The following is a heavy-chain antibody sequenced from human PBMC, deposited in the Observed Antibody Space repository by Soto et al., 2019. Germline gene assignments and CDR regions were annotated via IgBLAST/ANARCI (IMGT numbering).Heavy chain of an antibody. D-gene: IGHD3-10*01. CDR2: MNPNSGNT. V-gene: IGHV1-8*01. CDR3: TRLLGVPAWGYYYGMDV. Sequence: ASVKVSCKASGYTFTSYDINWVRQATGQGLEWMGWMNPNSGNTGYAQKFQGRVTMTRNTSISTAYMELSSLRSEDTAVYYCTRLLGVPAWGYYYGMDVWGQGTTVTVSS. J-gene: IGHJ6*02. CDR1: GYTFTSYD.